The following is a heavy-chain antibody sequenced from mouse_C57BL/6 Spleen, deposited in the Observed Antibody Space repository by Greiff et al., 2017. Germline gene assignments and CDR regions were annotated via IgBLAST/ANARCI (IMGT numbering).Heavy chain of an antibody. D-gene: IGHD1-1*01. V-gene: IGHV1-80*01. J-gene: IGHJ3*01. CDR3: VRWDYGSSCSAWFAY. CDR1: GYAFSSYW. CDR2: IYPGDGDT. Sequence: VKLLQSGAELVKPGASVKLSCKASGYAFSSYWMNWVKQRPGKGLEWIGQIYPGDGDTNYNGKFKGKATLTADKSSSTAYMQLSSLTTEDSAVYFGVRWDYGSSCSAWFAYWGQGTLVTVSA.